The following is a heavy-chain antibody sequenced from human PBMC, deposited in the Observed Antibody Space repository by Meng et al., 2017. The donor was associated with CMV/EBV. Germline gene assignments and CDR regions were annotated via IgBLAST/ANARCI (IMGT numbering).Heavy chain of an antibody. CDR2: INHSGRT. J-gene: IGHJ4*02. CDR1: FQGHH. D-gene: IGHD2-2*01. CDR3: ARGGHYCSSTSCSPLYYFDY. V-gene: IGHV4-34*01. Sequence: FQGHHWTWISKPPGKGLQWNGGINHSGRTNYNPSLKSRVTISVDTSKNQFSLKLSSVTAAATAVYYCARGGHYCSSTSCSPLYYFDYWGQGTLVTVSS.